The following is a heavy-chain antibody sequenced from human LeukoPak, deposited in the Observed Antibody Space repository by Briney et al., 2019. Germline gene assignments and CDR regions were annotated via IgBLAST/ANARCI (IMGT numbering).Heavy chain of an antibody. CDR2: INHSGST. J-gene: IGHJ6*02. D-gene: IGHD6-6*01. Sequence: PSETLSLTCAVYGGSFSGYYWSWIRQPPGKGLEWIGEINHSGSTNYNPSLKSRVTISVDTSKNQFSLKLSSVTAADTAVYYCARVGRLAVWGQGITVTVSS. CDR3: ARVGRLAV. CDR1: GGSFSGYY. V-gene: IGHV4-34*01.